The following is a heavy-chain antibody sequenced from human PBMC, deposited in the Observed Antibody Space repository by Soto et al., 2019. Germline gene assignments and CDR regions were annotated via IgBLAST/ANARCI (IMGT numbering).Heavy chain of an antibody. V-gene: IGHV4-39*01. D-gene: IGHD3-3*01. J-gene: IGHJ2*01. Sequence: QLQLQESGPGLVKPSETLSLTCTVSGGSISSSSYYWGWIRQPPGKGLEWIGSIYYSGSTYYNPSLKSRVTISVDTSKNQFSLKLSSVTAADTAVYYCARLTYYEFWSGYYTKAWYFDLWGRGTLVTVSS. CDR1: GGSISSSSYY. CDR3: ARLTYYEFWSGYYTKAWYFDL. CDR2: IYYSGST.